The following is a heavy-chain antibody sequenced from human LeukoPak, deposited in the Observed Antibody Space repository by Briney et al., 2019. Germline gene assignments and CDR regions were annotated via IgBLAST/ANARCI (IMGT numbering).Heavy chain of an antibody. CDR3: AKDMAAYYYASGNIDY. V-gene: IGHV3-43D*03. J-gene: IGHJ4*02. CDR2: ISWDGGGT. CDR1: GFTFVDYA. D-gene: IGHD3-10*01. Sequence: GGSLRLSCAASGFTFVDYAMHWVRQAAGKGLEWVSLISWDGGGTYYADTVKGRFTISRDNSKNSLYLQMNSLRAEDTALYYCAKDMAAYYYASGNIDYWGQGTLVTVSS.